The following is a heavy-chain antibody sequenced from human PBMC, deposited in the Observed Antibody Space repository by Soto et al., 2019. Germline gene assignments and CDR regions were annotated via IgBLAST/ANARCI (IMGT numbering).Heavy chain of an antibody. CDR2: SSNSGTFA. CDR1: GFTFSDYC. J-gene: IGHJ4*02. Sequence: GGPLRLSCAASGFTFSDYCMSWVRQAAGRGLEWISYSSNSGTFARYATSVKGRFSISRDNANNSLYLEMNSLRVEDTAVYYCARSGDNFNVLDYWGQGT. D-gene: IGHD1-1*01. CDR3: ARSGDNFNVLDY. V-gene: IGHV3-11*06.